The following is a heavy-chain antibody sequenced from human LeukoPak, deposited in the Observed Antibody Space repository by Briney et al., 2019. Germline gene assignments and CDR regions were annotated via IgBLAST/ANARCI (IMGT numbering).Heavy chain of an antibody. Sequence: PSETLSLTCTVSGYSIRSGYYWGWIRQPPGKGLEWIGNIYYSGSTYYNPSLKSRLTISVDTSKNQFSLKLTSVTAADTAVYYCARLNKPGWFDPWGQGTLVTVSS. J-gene: IGHJ5*02. D-gene: IGHD1-14*01. CDR2: IYYSGST. CDR1: GYSIRSGYY. V-gene: IGHV4-38-2*02. CDR3: ARLNKPGWFDP.